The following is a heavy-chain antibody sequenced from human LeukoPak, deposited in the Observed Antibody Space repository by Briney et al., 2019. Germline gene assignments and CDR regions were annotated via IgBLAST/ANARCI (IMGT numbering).Heavy chain of an antibody. Sequence: PAGSLRLSCAASGFTFSSYGMHWVRQAPGKGLEWVAFIRYDGSNKYYADSVKGRFTISRDNSKNTLYLQMNSLRAEDTAVYYCAKVYDFWSGYYLDYWGQGTLVTVSS. CDR3: AKVYDFWSGYYLDY. V-gene: IGHV3-30*02. J-gene: IGHJ4*02. D-gene: IGHD3-3*01. CDR1: GFTFSSYG. CDR2: IRYDGSNK.